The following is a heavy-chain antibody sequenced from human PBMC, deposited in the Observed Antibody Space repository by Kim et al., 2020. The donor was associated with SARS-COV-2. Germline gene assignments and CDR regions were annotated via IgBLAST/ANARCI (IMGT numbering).Heavy chain of an antibody. D-gene: IGHD3-10*01. CDR2: IYHSGST. V-gene: IGHV4-4*02. J-gene: IGHJ4*02. CDR3: ARAGGSGSWGYFDY. CDR1: GGSISSSNW. Sequence: SETLSLTCAVSGGSISSSNWWSWVRQPPGKGLEWIGEIYHSGSTNYNPSLKSRVTISVDKSKNQFSLKLSSVTAADTAVYYGARAGGSGSWGYFDYWGQGTLVTVSS.